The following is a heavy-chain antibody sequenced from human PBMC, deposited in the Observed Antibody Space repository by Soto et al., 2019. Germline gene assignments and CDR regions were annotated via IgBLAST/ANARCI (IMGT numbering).Heavy chain of an antibody. CDR2: TYYRSKWYS. Sequence: SQTLSLTCVISGDSVSSNLASWSWIRQSPSRGLEWLGRTYYRSKWYSYYAQSVKSRITINPDTSKNQFSLHLRADDTAVYFCVKGAWLDYWGQGNMVTVSS. CDR1: GDSVSSNLAS. CDR3: VKGAWLDY. J-gene: IGHJ4*02. V-gene: IGHV6-1*01.